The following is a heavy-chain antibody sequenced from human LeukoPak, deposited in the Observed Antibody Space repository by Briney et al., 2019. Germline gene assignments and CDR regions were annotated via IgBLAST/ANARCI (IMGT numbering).Heavy chain of an antibody. CDR2: SYYSGST. J-gene: IGHJ4*02. Sequence: SQTLSLTCTVSGGSISSGDYYWSWIRQPPGKGLEWIGYSYYSGSTYYNPSHKSRVTISLDTSKNQFSLNLSSVTAADTAVYYCARTSTYYDFWSGYRDFDYWGQGTLVTVSS. CDR1: GGSISSGDYY. D-gene: IGHD3-3*01. CDR3: ARTSTYYDFWSGYRDFDY. V-gene: IGHV4-30-4*08.